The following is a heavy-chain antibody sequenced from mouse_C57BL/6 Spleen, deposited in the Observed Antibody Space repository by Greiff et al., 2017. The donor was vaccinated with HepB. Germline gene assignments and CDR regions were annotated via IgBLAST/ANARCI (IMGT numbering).Heavy chain of an antibody. J-gene: IGHJ2*01. D-gene: IGHD2-1*01. CDR2: IYPGDGDT. CDR3: ARDPIYYGNSYFDY. CDR1: GYAFSSSW. Sequence: VQLQESGPELVKPGASVKISCEASGYAFSSSWMNWVKQRPGKGLEWIGRIYPGDGDTNYNGKFKGKATLTADKSSSTAYMQLSSLTSEDSAVYFCARDPIYYGNSYFDYWGQGTTLTVSS. V-gene: IGHV1-82*01.